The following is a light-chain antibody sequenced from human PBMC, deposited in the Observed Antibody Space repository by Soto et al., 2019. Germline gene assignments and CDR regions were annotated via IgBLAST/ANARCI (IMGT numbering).Light chain of an antibody. CDR2: DVT. V-gene: IGLV2-14*03. CDR3: GSITRSSTSV. Sequence: QSALTQPPSASGSPGQSITISCTGNHNDIGTYDYVSWYQQHPGRAPRLLIYDVTKRPSGVSNRFSGSKSGNTASLTISGIQAEDEGDYYCGSITRSSTSVFGTGTKVTVL. J-gene: IGLJ1*01. CDR1: HNDIGTYDY.